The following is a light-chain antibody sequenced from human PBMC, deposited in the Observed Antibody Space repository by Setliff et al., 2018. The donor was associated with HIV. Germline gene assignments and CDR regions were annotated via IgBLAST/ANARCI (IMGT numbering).Light chain of an antibody. CDR3: CSYAGSFTYWV. Sequence: QSVLTQPASVSGSPGQSITISCTGTSSDVGGYGFVSWYQQYPGKAPKLMIYDVSKRPSGVSNRFSGSKSGNTASLTISGLQAEDEGDYYCCSYAGSFTYWVFGGGTKVTVL. V-gene: IGLV2-23*02. CDR2: DVS. J-gene: IGLJ3*02. CDR1: SSDVGGYGF.